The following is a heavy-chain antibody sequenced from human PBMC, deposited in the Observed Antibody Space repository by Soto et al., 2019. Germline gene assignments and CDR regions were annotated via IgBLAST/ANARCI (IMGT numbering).Heavy chain of an antibody. Sequence: GGSLRLSCAASGFTFSSYDMHWVRQATGKGLEWVSAIGTAGDTYYPGSVKGRFTISRENAKNSLYLQMNSLRAGDTAVYYCARGLRDYDILTGPWTFDIWGQGTMVTVSS. CDR1: GFTFSSYD. CDR2: IGTAGDT. CDR3: ARGLRDYDILTGPWTFDI. D-gene: IGHD3-9*01. J-gene: IGHJ3*02. V-gene: IGHV3-13*04.